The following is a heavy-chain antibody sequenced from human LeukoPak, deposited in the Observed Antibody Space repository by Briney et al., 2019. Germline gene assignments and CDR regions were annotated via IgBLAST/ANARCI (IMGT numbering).Heavy chain of an antibody. D-gene: IGHD4-17*01. CDR2: INYGGST. V-gene: IGHV4-39*01. J-gene: IGHJ3*02. CDR1: GGSISSSSYY. Sequence: SETLSLTCTVSGGSISSSSYYWGWIRQPPGKGLEWIGSINYGGSTYCNPSLKSRLTLSVDTSKNQFSLKLSSVTAADTAMYFCARLRSNAFDIWGQGTMVTVSS. CDR3: ARLRSNAFDI.